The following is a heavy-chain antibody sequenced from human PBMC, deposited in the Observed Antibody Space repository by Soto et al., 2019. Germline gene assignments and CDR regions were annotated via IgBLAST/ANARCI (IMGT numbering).Heavy chain of an antibody. Sequence: TSETLSLTCAVYGGSFSGYYWSWIRQPPGKGLEWIGEINHSGSTNYNPSLKSRVTISVDTSKNQFSLKLSSVTAADTAVYYCARGDSSSWYVDPWGQGTLVTVSS. J-gene: IGHJ5*02. V-gene: IGHV4-34*01. CDR1: GGSFSGYY. CDR2: INHSGST. CDR3: ARGDSSSWYVDP. D-gene: IGHD6-13*01.